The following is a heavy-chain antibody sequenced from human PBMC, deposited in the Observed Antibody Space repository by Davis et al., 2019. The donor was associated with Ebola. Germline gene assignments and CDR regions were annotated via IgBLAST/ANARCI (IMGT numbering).Heavy chain of an antibody. CDR2: ISAYNGHT. D-gene: IGHD6-19*01. J-gene: IGHJ4*02. V-gene: IGHV1-18*01. Sequence: ASVQVSCKASGYTFNSHGISCVRQAPGHGLEWMAWISAYNGHTNYAQKFQGRLTLTTDTSTSTVYMELRSLTSDDTAEYYCARGRNGGWDFDYWGQGTRVTVSS. CDR1: GYTFNSHG. CDR3: ARGRNGGWDFDY.